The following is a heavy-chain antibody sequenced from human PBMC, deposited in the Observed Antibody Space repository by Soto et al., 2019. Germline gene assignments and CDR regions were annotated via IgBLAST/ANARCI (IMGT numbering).Heavy chain of an antibody. CDR1: GSTFSSYA. CDR3: ARSPYVWWSYRYPNWFDP. CDR2: IIPIFGTA. V-gene: IGHV1-69*01. Sequence: QVQLVQSGAEVKKPGSSVKFSCKASGSTFSSYAISWVRQAPGQGLEWMGGIIPIFGTANYAQKFQGRVTITADESTSTAYMELSSLRSEDTAVYCCARSPYVWWSYRYPNWFDPWGQGTLVTVSS. D-gene: IGHD3-16*02. J-gene: IGHJ5*02.